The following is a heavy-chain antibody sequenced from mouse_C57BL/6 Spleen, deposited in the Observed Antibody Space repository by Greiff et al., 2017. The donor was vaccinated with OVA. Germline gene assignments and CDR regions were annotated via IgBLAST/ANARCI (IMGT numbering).Heavy chain of an antibody. D-gene: IGHD2-4*01. CDR3: ASIYYDDDGAMDY. CDR2: IWSGGST. Sequence: VKLMESGPGLVQPSQSLSITCTVSGFSLTSYGVHWVRQSPGKGLEWLGVIWSGGSTDYNAAFISRLSISKDNSKSQVFFKMNSLQADDTAIYYCASIYYDDDGAMDYWGQGTSVTVSS. V-gene: IGHV2-2*01. J-gene: IGHJ4*01. CDR1: GFSLTSYG.